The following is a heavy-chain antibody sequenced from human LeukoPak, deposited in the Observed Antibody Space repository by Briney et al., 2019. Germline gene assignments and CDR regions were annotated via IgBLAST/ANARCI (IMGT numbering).Heavy chain of an antibody. V-gene: IGHV3-9*01. CDR2: INWNSASI. CDR3: VKVRVPVGRYYYYYALDV. CDR1: GFTFHDYA. D-gene: IGHD2-2*01. Sequence: PGGSLRLSCAASGFTFHDYAMHWVRQAPGKGLEWVSGINWNSASIGYADSVKGRFTISRDNAKNSLYLQMSSLRAEDTALYYCVKVRVPVGRYYYYYALDVWGQGTTVTVSS. J-gene: IGHJ6*02.